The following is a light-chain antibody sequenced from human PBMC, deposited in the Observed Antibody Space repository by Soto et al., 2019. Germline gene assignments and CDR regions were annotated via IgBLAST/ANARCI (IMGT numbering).Light chain of an antibody. CDR1: EDLRNY. CDR2: DAS. J-gene: IGKJ4*01. V-gene: IGKV1-33*01. CDR3: QQYDNLPPT. Sequence: DFQMTQSPSSLSASVGDRVTITSQAREDLRNYLIWYQQKPGKAPKLLIYDASNLETGVPPRFSGSGPGTDFTSTISSLQPEASATYDCQQYDNLPPTFGGGTKVEIK.